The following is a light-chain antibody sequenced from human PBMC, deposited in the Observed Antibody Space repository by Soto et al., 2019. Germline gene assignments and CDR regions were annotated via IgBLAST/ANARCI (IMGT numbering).Light chain of an antibody. Sequence: DIQMTQSPSTPSASEGDRVTISCRASQSVSILLAWYQQKPGRAPKLLIYKSSILESGVPSRFSGSGSGTEFTLTISSLQPDDFATYYCQQYNSYSGTFGQGTKVDI. CDR1: QSVSIL. CDR2: KSS. CDR3: QQYNSYSGT. J-gene: IGKJ1*01. V-gene: IGKV1-5*03.